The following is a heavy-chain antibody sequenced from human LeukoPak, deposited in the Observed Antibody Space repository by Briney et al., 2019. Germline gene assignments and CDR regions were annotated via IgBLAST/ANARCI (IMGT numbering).Heavy chain of an antibody. V-gene: IGHV4-30-2*01. Sequence: SQTLSLTCTVSGGSISSGGYYWSWIRQPPGKGLEWIGYIYHSGSTYYNPSLKSRVTISVDRSKNQFSLKLSSVTAADTAVYYCARGGITGTIMAFDIWGQGTMVTVSS. CDR1: GGSISSGGYY. D-gene: IGHD1-7*01. CDR2: IYHSGST. J-gene: IGHJ3*02. CDR3: ARGGITGTIMAFDI.